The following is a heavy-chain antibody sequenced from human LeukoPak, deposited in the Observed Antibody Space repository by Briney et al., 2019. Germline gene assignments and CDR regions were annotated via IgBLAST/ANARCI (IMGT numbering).Heavy chain of an antibody. J-gene: IGHJ4*02. CDR1: GFTVSSNY. CDR3: ARGCSSTSCYASFDY. V-gene: IGHV3-66*01. CDR2: IYSGGST. Sequence: GGSLRLSCAASGFTVSSNYMSWVRQAPGKGLEWVSVIYSGGSTYYADSVKGRFTISRDNSKNTLYLQMNSLRAEDTAVYYCARGCSSTSCYASFDYWGQGTLVTVSS. D-gene: IGHD2-2*01.